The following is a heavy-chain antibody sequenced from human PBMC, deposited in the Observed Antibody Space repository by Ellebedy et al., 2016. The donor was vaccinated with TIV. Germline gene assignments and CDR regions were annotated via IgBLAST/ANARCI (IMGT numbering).Heavy chain of an antibody. CDR1: GGSFSGYY. V-gene: IGHV4-34*01. Sequence: SETLSLTCAVYGGSFSGYYWNWIRQPPGKGLEWIGEINHSGSTNYNPSLKSRVTISVDTSKNQFSLKLSSVTAADTAMYYCAGDYHYMDVWGKGTTVTVSS. J-gene: IGHJ6*03. CDR3: AGDYHYMDV. CDR2: INHSGST.